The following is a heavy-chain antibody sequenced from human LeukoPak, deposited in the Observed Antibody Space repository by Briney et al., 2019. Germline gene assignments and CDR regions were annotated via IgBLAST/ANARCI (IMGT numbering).Heavy chain of an antibody. D-gene: IGHD4-23*01. CDR2: ISGRGGST. Sequence: GGSLRLPCAASGFTFTSYAMSWVRQAPDKGLEWVSAISGRGGSTYYAASVKGRFTISRDNSKNTLYLQMNSLRAEDTAVYYCAKDTDYGGNSADFDYWGQGTLVTVSS. CDR3: AKDTDYGGNSADFDY. CDR1: GFTFTSYA. J-gene: IGHJ4*02. V-gene: IGHV3-23*01.